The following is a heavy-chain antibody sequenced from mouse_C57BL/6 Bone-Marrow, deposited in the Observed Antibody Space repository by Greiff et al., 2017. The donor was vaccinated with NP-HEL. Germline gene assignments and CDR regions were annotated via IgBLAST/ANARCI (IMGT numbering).Heavy chain of an antibody. J-gene: IGHJ3*01. D-gene: IGHD4-1*01. CDR2: IHPNSGGT. CDR1: GYTFTSYW. CDR3: ARVELGAWFAY. V-gene: IGHV1-64*01. Sequence: VQRVESGAELVKPGASVKLSCKASGYTFTSYWMHWVKQRPGQGLEWIGMIHPNSGGTNYNEKFKSKATLTVDKSSSTAYMQLSSLTSEDSAVYYCARVELGAWFAYWGQGTLVTVSA.